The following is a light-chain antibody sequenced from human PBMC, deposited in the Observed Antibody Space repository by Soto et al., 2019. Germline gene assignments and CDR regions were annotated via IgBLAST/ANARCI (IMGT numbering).Light chain of an antibody. CDR2: TAS. CDR3: QQYGSSPRGT. J-gene: IGKJ5*01. Sequence: EIVLTQSPGTLSLSPGEIDTLSCRASQSIASSFLAWYQQKPGQAPRLLIYTASTRATGIPDRFSGSGSGTDFTLTISRLEPEDLAVYYCQQYGSSPRGTFRQGTRLEIK. CDR1: QSIASSF. V-gene: IGKV3-20*01.